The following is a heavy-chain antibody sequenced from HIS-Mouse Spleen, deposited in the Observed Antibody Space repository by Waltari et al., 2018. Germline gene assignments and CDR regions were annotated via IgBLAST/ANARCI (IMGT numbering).Heavy chain of an antibody. Sequence: EVQLLESGGGLVQPGGSRRPPCAASGFNVSSFAMSWVRQAPGKGVEWVSAISGSGGSTYYADSVKGRFTISRDNSKNTLYLQMNSLRAEDTAVYYCAKDRQWLVRIYFDYWGQGTLVTVSS. V-gene: IGHV3-23*01. CDR3: AKDRQWLVRIYFDY. CDR2: ISGSGGST. CDR1: GFNVSSFA. D-gene: IGHD6-19*01. J-gene: IGHJ4*02.